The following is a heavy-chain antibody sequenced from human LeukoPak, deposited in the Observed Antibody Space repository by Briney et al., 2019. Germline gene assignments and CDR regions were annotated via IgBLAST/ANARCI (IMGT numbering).Heavy chain of an antibody. D-gene: IGHD3-3*01. CDR1: GFTFSTYA. V-gene: IGHV3-23*01. J-gene: IGHJ3*02. Sequence: GGSLRLSCAASGFTFSTYAMSWVRQAPGKGLEWVSAISGSGGTTYNADSVKGRFTISRDNSKSTLYLQMNSLRAEDTALYYCAKSRSAYPRVDGFDMRGQGTMVTVSS. CDR3: AKSRSAYPRVDGFDM. CDR2: ISGSGGTT.